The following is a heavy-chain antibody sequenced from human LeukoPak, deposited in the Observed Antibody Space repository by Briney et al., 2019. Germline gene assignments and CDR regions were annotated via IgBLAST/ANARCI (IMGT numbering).Heavy chain of an antibody. CDR2: IYHSGST. CDR1: GYSISSGYY. V-gene: IGHV4-38-2*02. J-gene: IGHJ4*02. D-gene: IGHD2-15*01. Sequence: SETLSLTCTVSGYSISSGYYWGWIRQPPGQGLEWIGSIYHSGSTYYNPSLKSRVTISVDTSKNQFSLKLSSVTAADTAVYYCARTSGYHTVVAAIGCFDYWGQGTLVTVSS. CDR3: ARTSGYHTVVAAIGCFDY.